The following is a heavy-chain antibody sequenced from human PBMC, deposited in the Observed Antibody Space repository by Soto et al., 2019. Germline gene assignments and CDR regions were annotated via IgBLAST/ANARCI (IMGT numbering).Heavy chain of an antibody. CDR2: IHYDGSNK. Sequence: QVQLVDSGGGVVQPGRSLRLSCAASGFAFSAYGMHWVRQAPGKGLEWVAMIHYDGSNKYYADSVKGRFTISRDNSKNTLYLQMSSLRAEDTALYYCARVGGTVTSDYWGQGTLVTVSS. CDR3: ARVGGTVTSDY. D-gene: IGHD4-17*01. J-gene: IGHJ4*02. CDR1: GFAFSAYG. V-gene: IGHV3-33*01.